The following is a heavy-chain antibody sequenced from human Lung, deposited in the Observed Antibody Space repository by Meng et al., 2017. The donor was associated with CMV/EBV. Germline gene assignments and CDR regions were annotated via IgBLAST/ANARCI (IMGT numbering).Heavy chain of an antibody. Sequence: SLKISXAASGFAFTDYYMDWVRQAPGRGLEWVARSREKTSGYSTEYAASVKGRFTISREESSNSLYLHMNSLKIEDTAVYYCVKDSRTTRDFDYWGQGTLVTVSS. V-gene: IGHV3-72*01. J-gene: IGHJ4*02. D-gene: IGHD6-13*01. CDR1: GFAFTDYY. CDR3: VKDSRTTRDFDY. CDR2: SREKTSGYST.